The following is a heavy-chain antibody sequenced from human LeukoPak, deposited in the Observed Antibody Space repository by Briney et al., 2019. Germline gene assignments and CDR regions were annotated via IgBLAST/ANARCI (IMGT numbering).Heavy chain of an antibody. CDR2: MNPNSGNT. D-gene: IGHD1-26*01. Sequence: ASVKVSCKASGYTFTSYDINWVRQATGQGLEWMGWMNPNSGNTGYAQKFQGRVTMTRNTSISTAYMELSSLRSEDTAVYYCARAARVRVGATGKIDYWGQGTLVTVSS. J-gene: IGHJ4*02. V-gene: IGHV1-8*01. CDR3: ARAARVRVGATGKIDY. CDR1: GYTFTSYD.